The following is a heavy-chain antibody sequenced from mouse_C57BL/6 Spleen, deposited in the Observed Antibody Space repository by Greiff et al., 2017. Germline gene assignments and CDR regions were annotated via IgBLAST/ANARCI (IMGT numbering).Heavy chain of an antibody. J-gene: IGHJ4*01. D-gene: IGHD1-1*01. Sequence: QVQLKQPGTELVKPGASVKLSCKASGYTFTSYWMHWVKQRPGQGLEWIGNINPSNGGTNYNEKFKSKATLTVDKSSSTAYMQLSSLTSEDSAVYYCARKSYSFYAMDYWGQGTSVTVSS. CDR3: ARKSYSFYAMDY. V-gene: IGHV1-53*01. CDR2: INPSNGGT. CDR1: GYTFTSYW.